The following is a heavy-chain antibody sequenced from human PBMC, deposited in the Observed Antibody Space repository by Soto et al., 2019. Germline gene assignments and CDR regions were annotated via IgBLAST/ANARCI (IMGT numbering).Heavy chain of an antibody. J-gene: IGHJ6*02. V-gene: IGHV5-10-1*01. CDR1: GYSFTSYW. D-gene: IGHD5-18*01. Sequence: VEALKISWKGSGYSFTSYWISWVRQMPGKGVGWVGGIDPSAPYTNCSPSFQGHGTISADKSISAAYQRWSSLKASDTAMYYSARGSRSPQLGLSYYYYYGLDFWGQGTTVTVSS. CDR3: ARGSRSPQLGLSYYYYYGLDF. CDR2: IDPSAPYT.